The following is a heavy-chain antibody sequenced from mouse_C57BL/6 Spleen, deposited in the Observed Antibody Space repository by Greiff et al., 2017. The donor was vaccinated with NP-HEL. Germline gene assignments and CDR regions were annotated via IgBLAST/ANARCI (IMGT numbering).Heavy chain of an antibody. CDR1: GFTFSDYG. V-gene: IGHV5-17*01. CDR3: ARAYWYFDV. Sequence: DVKLVESGGGLVKPGGSLKLSCAASGFTFSDYGMHWVRQAPEKGLEWVAYISSGSSTIYYADTVKGRFTISRDNAKNTLFLQRTSLRSEDTAMYYCARAYWYFDVWGTGTTVTVSS. J-gene: IGHJ1*03. CDR2: ISSGSSTI.